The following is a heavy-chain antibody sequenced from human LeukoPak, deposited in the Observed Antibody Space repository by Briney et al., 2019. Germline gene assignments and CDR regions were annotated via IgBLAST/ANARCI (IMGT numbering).Heavy chain of an antibody. CDR3: ARPGHGNYGPVGY. Sequence: GGSLRLSCAASGFTFSSYWMHWVRQAPGKGLVWVSRINSDGSSTSYADAVKGRFTISRDNSKNTLFLEMNNLRPEDTALYYCARPGHGNYGPVGYWGQGTLVTVSS. V-gene: IGHV3-74*01. CDR1: GFTFSSYW. CDR2: INSDGSST. D-gene: IGHD3-22*01. J-gene: IGHJ4*02.